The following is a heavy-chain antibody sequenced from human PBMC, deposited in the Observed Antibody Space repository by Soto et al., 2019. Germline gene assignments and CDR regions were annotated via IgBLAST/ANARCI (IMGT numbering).Heavy chain of an antibody. CDR3: AKIPYN. J-gene: IGHJ4*02. Sequence: PSETLSLTCTVFGGSFRGYYWTWIRQPPGEGLEWIGEINDSGSTNYNPSLQSRVTMAVDTSKNQFSLKLSSVTAADTAVYYCAKIPYNWGQGSLVNVS. CDR1: GGSFRGYY. CDR2: INDSGST. V-gene: IGHV4-34*01. D-gene: IGHD2-2*02.